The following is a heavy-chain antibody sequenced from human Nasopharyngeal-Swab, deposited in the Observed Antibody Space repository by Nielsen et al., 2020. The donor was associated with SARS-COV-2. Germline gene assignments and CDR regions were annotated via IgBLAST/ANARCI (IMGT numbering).Heavy chain of an antibody. J-gene: IGHJ6*03. V-gene: IGHV1-69*06. CDR3: ARASPPYYYYYYMDV. Sequence: SVKVSCKASGGTFISYAISWVRQAPGQGLEWMGGIIPIFGTANYAQKFQGRVTITADKSTSTAYMELSSLRSEDTAVYYCARASPPYYYYYYMDVWGKGTTVTVSS. CDR1: GGTFISYA. CDR2: IIPIFGTA.